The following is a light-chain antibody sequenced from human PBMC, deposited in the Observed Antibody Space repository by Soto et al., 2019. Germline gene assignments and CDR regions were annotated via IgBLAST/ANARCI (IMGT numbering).Light chain of an antibody. CDR1: SRDVGGYDY. J-gene: IGLJ1*01. CDR2: DVS. V-gene: IGLV2-14*01. Sequence: QSALTQPASVSGSPGQSITISCTGTSRDVGGYDYVSWYQQVPGNAPKLIIYDVSIRPSGISNRFSGSKSGNTASLTISGLQAEDQADYYCSSYTSSNTNVFGTGTKLTVL. CDR3: SSYTSSNTNV.